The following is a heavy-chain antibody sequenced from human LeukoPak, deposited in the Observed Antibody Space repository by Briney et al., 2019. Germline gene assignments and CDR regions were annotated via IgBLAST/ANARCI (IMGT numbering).Heavy chain of an antibody. J-gene: IGHJ4*02. V-gene: IGHV3-7*05. CDR3: ATVPTT. CDR1: GFTFSTYW. D-gene: IGHD4-17*01. CDR2: IKHDGSQK. Sequence: GGSLRLSCGASGFTFSTYWMSWVRQAPGKGLEWVANIKHDGSQKYYVDSVKGRFTISRDNAKNSVYLQMNSLRAEDTALYYCATVPTTWGQGTLVTVSS.